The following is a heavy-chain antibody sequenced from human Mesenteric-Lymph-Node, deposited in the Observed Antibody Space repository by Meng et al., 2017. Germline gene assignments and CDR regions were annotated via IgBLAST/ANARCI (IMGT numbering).Heavy chain of an antibody. V-gene: IGHV3-21*01. Sequence: ETLSLTCAASGFTFSSYSMNWVRQAPGKGLEWVSSISSSSSYIYYADSVKSRFTISRDNAKNSLYLQMNNLRAEDTAVYYCARGGPDSSGYYHVDYWGQGTLVTVSS. CDR3: ARGGPDSSGYYHVDY. CDR2: ISSSSSYI. CDR1: GFTFSSYS. D-gene: IGHD3-22*01. J-gene: IGHJ4*02.